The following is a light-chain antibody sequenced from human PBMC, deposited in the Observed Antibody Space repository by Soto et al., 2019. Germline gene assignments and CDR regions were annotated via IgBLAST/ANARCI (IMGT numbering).Light chain of an antibody. Sequence: EIILTQFPATLSLSPGERATLSCRASQSVDSYLAWYQQKPGQAPRLLIYGASNRATGIPTRFSGSGSGTDFTPTISSLEPEDFAVYYCQQRSNWLTFGGGTKVDIK. J-gene: IGKJ4*01. CDR3: QQRSNWLT. CDR2: GAS. V-gene: IGKV3-11*01. CDR1: QSVDSY.